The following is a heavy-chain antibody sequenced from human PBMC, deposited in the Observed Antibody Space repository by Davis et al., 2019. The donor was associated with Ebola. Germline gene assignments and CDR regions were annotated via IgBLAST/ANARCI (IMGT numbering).Heavy chain of an antibody. Sequence: SETLSLTCTVYGGSFSGYYWSWIRQPPGKGLEWIGEINHSGSTNYNPSLKSRVTISVDTSKNQFSLKLSPVTAADTAVYYCAAAVNYYYGMDVWGQGTTVTVSS. D-gene: IGHD2-15*01. CDR1: GGSFSGYY. J-gene: IGHJ6*02. V-gene: IGHV4-34*01. CDR3: AAAVNYYYGMDV. CDR2: INHSGST.